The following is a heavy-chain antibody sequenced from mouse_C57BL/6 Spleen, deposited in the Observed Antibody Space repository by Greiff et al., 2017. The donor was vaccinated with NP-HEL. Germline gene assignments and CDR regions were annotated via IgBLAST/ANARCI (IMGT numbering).Heavy chain of an antibody. V-gene: IGHV1-85*01. J-gene: IGHJ3*01. D-gene: IGHD1-1*01. Sequence: QVHVKQSGPELVKPGASVKLSCKASGYTFTSYDINWVKQRPGQGLEWIGWIYPRDCSTKYNEKFKGKATLTVDTSSSTAYMELHSLTSEDSAVYICARRNYYGSSPWFAYWGQGTLVTVSA. CDR1: GYTFTSYD. CDR3: ARRNYYGSSPWFAY. CDR2: IYPRDCST.